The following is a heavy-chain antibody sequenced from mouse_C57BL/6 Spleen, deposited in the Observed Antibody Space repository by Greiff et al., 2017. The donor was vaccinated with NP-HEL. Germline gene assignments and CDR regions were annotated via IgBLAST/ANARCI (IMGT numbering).Heavy chain of an antibody. Sequence: QVQLKQPGTELVKPGASVKLSCKASGYTFTSYWMHWVKQRPGQGLEWIGNINPSNGGTNYNEKFKSKATLTVDKSSSTAYMQLSSLTSEDSAVYYCARSYYSNFYWYFDVWGTGTTVTVSS. J-gene: IGHJ1*03. CDR2: INPSNGGT. CDR1: GYTFTSYW. V-gene: IGHV1-53*01. D-gene: IGHD2-5*01. CDR3: ARSYYSNFYWYFDV.